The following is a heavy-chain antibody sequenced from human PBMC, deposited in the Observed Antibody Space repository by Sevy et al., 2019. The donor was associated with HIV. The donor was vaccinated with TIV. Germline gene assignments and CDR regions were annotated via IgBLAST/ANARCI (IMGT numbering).Heavy chain of an antibody. CDR1: GFTFSDYD. Sequence: GGSLRLSCAASGFTFSDYDMNWVRQAPGKGLEWVSFISSRSSYIYYADSLKGRVTISRDNAYNSLFLQMHSLRAEDTAVYYCARAVDYYDSGGLYYWGQGAWSPSPQ. V-gene: IGHV3-21*05. CDR2: ISSRSSYI. CDR3: ARAVDYYDSGGLYY. D-gene: IGHD3-22*01. J-gene: IGHJ4*02.